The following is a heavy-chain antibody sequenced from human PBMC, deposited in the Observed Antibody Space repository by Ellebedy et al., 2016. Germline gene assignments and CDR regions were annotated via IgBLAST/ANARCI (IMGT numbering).Heavy chain of an antibody. CDR2: ISAYNGNT. CDR3: ARDPISQGNREHYDINDY. D-gene: IGHD3-9*01. J-gene: IGHJ4*02. V-gene: IGHV1-18*04. Sequence: ASVKVSCXASGYTFTSYGISWVRKAPGQGLEWMGWISAYNGNTNYAQKLQGRVTMTTDTSTSTAYMELRSLRSDDTAVYYCARDPISQGNREHYDINDYWGQGTLVTVSS. CDR1: GYTFTSYG.